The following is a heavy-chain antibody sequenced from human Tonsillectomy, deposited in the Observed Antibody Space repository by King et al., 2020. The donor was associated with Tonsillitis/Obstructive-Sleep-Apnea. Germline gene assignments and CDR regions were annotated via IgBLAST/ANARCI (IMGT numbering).Heavy chain of an antibody. Sequence: QLQESGPGLVKPSEALSLTCTVSGGSISSSDFYWGWIRQPPGQGLEWIGNIYCSGSTYYNPSLKSRVTISVDTSENQFSLKLSSGTAADTALFYCARQIRYGSGNGLIDYWGQGTLVSVSS. V-gene: IGHV4-39*01. J-gene: IGHJ4*02. D-gene: IGHD3-10*01. CDR2: IYCSGST. CDR1: GGSISSSDFY. CDR3: ARQIRYGSGNGLIDY.